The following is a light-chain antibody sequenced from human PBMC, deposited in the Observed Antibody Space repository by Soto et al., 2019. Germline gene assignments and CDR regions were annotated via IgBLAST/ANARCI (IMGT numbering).Light chain of an antibody. CDR1: QSISNR. CDR2: DAS. CDR3: QQYKVYPYT. Sequence: DIQMTQSPSTLSASVGDRVTITCRASQSISNRLAWYQQKPGKAPKVLIYDASSLESGVPSRFSGSGSGTEFILTISSLQPDDFATFYCQQYKVYPYTFGQGTRL. V-gene: IGKV1-5*01. J-gene: IGKJ2*01.